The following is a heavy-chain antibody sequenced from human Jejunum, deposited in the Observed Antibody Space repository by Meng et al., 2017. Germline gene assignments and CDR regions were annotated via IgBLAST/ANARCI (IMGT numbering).Heavy chain of an antibody. V-gene: IGHV4-59*01. Sequence: LRLSCTVSGDSISGYYWSWIRQLPGKGLGWIGYIYYTGSASINSSLQSRVTISVDTSKSQLSLKLTSVTAADTAVYYCARGNWARENRDGKPRNLLYYGMDVWGVGTSVTVSS. D-gene: IGHD3-16*01. CDR2: IYYTGSA. CDR1: GDSISGYY. CDR3: ARGNWARENRDGKPRNLLYYGMDV. J-gene: IGHJ6*04.